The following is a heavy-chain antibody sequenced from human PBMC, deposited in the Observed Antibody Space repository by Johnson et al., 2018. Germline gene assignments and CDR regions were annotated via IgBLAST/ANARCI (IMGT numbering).Heavy chain of an antibody. CDR3: AKELAQAGRGAFDM. CDR2: VIGNGGSI. V-gene: IGHV3-23*01. D-gene: IGHD1-14*01. J-gene: IGHJ3*02. CDR1: GFTFSDYA. Sequence: VQLQESGGGLVQPGGSLRLSCGASGFTFSDYAMVWVRQAPGKGLEWVSSVIGNGGSIYYADSVKGRFTTSRDNSKNMVYLQMKSLRAEDTAVYYFAKELAQAGRGAFDMWGQGTMVTVSS.